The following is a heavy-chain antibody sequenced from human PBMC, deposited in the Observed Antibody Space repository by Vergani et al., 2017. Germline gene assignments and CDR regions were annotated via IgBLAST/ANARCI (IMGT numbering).Heavy chain of an antibody. CDR3: AKTHDLSSLYSSYNWFDP. CDR1: GYTFTNYW. CDR2: IHPGDSDV. J-gene: IGHJ5*02. Sequence: LVQSGTEVKKPGESLRISCKGFGYTFTNYWIGWVRQLPGKGLEWMGIIHPGDSDVRYSPSFQGQVTMSVDKSLSTAYLQWSSLKASDTATYYCAKTHDLSSLYSSYNWFDPWGQGTQVTVSS. V-gene: IGHV5-51*01. D-gene: IGHD3-3*01.